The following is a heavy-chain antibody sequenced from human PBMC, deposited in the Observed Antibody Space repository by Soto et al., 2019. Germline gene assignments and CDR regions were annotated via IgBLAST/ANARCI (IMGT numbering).Heavy chain of an antibody. V-gene: IGHV1-69*02. CDR2: VNPILSMS. D-gene: IGHD3-10*01. CDR3: ATSYGSGYRAFDY. J-gene: IGHJ4*02. CDR1: GDTFSFYT. Sequence: QVQMVQSGAEVKKPGSSVKVSCKASGDTFSFYTINWVRQAPGLGREWMGRVNPILSMSSNAQKFQGRVTMTAHKATSTAYMELRSLRSEDTAFYYCATSYGSGYRAFDYWGQGALVTVSS.